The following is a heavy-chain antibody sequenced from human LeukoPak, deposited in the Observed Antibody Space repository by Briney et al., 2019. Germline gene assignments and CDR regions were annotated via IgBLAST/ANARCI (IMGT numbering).Heavy chain of an antibody. CDR2: ISHSGNT. J-gene: IGHJ4*02. D-gene: IGHD3-10*01. Sequence: SETLSLTCAVYGGSFSGYYWSWIRQPPGKGLEWIGEISHSGNTNYNPSLKSRVTISVDTSKNQFSLKLSSVTAADTAVYYCARRITMVRGVLNWGQGTLVTVSS. V-gene: IGHV4-34*01. CDR3: ARRITMVRGVLN. CDR1: GGSFSGYY.